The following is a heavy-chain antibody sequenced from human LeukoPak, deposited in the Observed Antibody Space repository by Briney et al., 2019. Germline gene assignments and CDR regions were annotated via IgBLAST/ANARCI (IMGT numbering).Heavy chain of an antibody. V-gene: IGHV3-53*01. CDR3: ARGYDYVWGTYRGNAFDI. Sequence: GGSLRLSCAGSGFIVSSNFMNWVRQAPGKGPEWVSVIYSGGSTHYADSVKGRFTISRDNSKNTVYLQMNSLRADDTAVYYCARGYDYVWGTYRGNAFDIWGQGTMVTVSS. J-gene: IGHJ3*02. CDR2: IYSGGST. D-gene: IGHD3-16*02. CDR1: GFIVSSNF.